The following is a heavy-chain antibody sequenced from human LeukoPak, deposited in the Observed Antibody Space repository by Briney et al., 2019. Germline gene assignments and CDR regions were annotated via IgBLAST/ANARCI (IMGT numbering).Heavy chain of an antibody. V-gene: IGHV1-8*01. CDR3: ARALRWCSGGSCYRYYFDY. J-gene: IGHJ4*02. D-gene: IGHD2-15*01. Sequence: ASVKVSCKASGYTFTSYDINWVRQATGQGLEWMGWMNPNSGNTGYAQKFQGRVTMTWNTSISTAYMELSSLRSEDTAVYYCARALRWCSGGSCYRYYFDYWGQGALVTVSS. CDR1: GYTFTSYD. CDR2: MNPNSGNT.